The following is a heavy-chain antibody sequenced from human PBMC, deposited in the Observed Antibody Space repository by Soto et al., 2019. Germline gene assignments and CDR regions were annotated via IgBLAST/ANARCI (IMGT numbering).Heavy chain of an antibody. V-gene: IGHV3-30*18. D-gene: IGHD3-3*01. CDR2: ISYDGSNK. CDR1: GFTFSSYG. CDR3: AKVQVRFLEWSATWGGFDI. J-gene: IGHJ3*02. Sequence: QVQLVESGGGVVQPGRSLRLSCAASGFTFSSYGMHWVRQAPGKGLEWVAVISYDGSNKYYADSVKGRFTISRDNSKNTLSLQMNSLRAEDTAVYYCAKVQVRFLEWSATWGGFDIWGQGTMVTVSS.